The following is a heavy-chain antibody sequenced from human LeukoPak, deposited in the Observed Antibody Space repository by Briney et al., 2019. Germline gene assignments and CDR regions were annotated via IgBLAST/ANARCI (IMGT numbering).Heavy chain of an antibody. CDR1: GYTFTDYY. D-gene: IGHD2-2*01. Sequence: ASVKVSCKASGYTFTDYYMHWVRQAPGQGFEWMGWINPNDGDTNYAQKFQGRVTMTRDTSISIAHMEVSRLRSDDTAVYYCARANFLYCSSSTCLFDYWGQGTLVTVSS. V-gene: IGHV1-2*02. CDR3: ARANFLYCSSSTCLFDY. CDR2: INPNDGDT. J-gene: IGHJ4*02.